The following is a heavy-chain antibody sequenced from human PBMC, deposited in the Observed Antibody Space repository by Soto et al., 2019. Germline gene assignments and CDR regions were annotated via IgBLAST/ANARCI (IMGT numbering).Heavy chain of an antibody. CDR2: INPNSGNT. CDR1: GYTFTGYY. V-gene: IGHV1-2*02. CDR3: ARGSTDSSGWYFYYYGMDV. Sequence: ASVKVSCKASGYTFTGYYMHWVRQAPGQGLERMGWINPNSGNTNYAQKLQGRVTMTTDTSTSTAYMELRSLRSDDTAVYYCARGSTDSSGWYFYYYGMDVWGQGTTVTVSS. D-gene: IGHD6-19*01. J-gene: IGHJ6*02.